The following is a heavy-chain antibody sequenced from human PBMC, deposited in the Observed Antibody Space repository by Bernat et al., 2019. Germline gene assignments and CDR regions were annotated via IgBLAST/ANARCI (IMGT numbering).Heavy chain of an antibody. D-gene: IGHD3/OR15-3a*01. CDR2: ISSSSSTI. Sequence: EVQLVESGGGLVQPGGSLRLSCAASGFTFSSYSMNWARQAPGKGLEWVSYISSSSSTIYYADSVKGRFTISRDNAKNSLYLQMNSLRAEDTAVYYCASPPMKDWDVWGQGTTVTVSS. J-gene: IGHJ6*02. CDR1: GFTFSSYS. CDR3: ASPPMKDWDV. V-gene: IGHV3-48*01.